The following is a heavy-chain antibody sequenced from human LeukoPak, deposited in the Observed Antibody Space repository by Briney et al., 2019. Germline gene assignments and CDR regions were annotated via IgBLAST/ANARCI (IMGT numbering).Heavy chain of an antibody. Sequence: ASVTVSCKASGYTFTGYYMHWVRQAPGQGLEWMGWINPNSGGTNYAQKFQGRVTMTRDTSISTAYMELSRLRSDDTAVYYCAGWRYYYDSSGYYYRNQYGMDVWGQGTTVTVSS. CDR2: INPNSGGT. CDR3: AGWRYYYDSSGYYYRNQYGMDV. CDR1: GYTFTGYY. D-gene: IGHD3-22*01. V-gene: IGHV1-2*02. J-gene: IGHJ6*02.